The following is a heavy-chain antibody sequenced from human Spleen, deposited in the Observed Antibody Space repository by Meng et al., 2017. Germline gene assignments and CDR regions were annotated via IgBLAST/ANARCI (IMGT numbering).Heavy chain of an antibody. CDR1: GYTFTGYY. Sequence: ASVKVSCKASGYTFTGYYMHWVRQAPGQGLEWMGIINPSGGSTSYAQKFQGRVTMTRDTSINTAYMELSRLRFDDTAVYYCARGDHGANDFWGQGTLVTVPS. J-gene: IGHJ4*02. CDR3: ARGDHGANDF. CDR2: INPSGGST. D-gene: IGHD5-24*01. V-gene: IGHV1-46*01.